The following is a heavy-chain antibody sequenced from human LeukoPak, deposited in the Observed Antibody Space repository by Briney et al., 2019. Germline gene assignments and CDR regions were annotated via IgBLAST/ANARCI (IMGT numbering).Heavy chain of an antibody. Sequence: GGSLRLSCAASGFTVSSNYMSWVRQAPGKGLEWVSVIYSGGSTYYADSVKGRFTVSRDNSKNTLHLQMNSLRAEDTAVYYCAKDGRVEQQLYYFDYWGQGALVTVSS. CDR2: IYSGGST. V-gene: IGHV3-53*01. CDR3: AKDGRVEQQLYYFDY. J-gene: IGHJ4*02. D-gene: IGHD6-13*01. CDR1: GFTVSSNY.